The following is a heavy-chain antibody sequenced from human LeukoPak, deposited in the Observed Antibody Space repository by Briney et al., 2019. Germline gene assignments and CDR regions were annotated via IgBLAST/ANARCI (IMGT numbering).Heavy chain of an antibody. Sequence: PSETLSLTCTVSGGSISSYYWSWIRQPPGKGLEWIGYIYYSGSTNYNPSLKSRVTISVDTSKNQFSLKLTSVTAADTAVYYCARATYSRGWGTSDYWGQGTLVTVSS. V-gene: IGHV4-59*01. CDR3: ARATYSRGWGTSDY. CDR2: IYYSGST. J-gene: IGHJ4*02. CDR1: GGSISSYY. D-gene: IGHD6-19*01.